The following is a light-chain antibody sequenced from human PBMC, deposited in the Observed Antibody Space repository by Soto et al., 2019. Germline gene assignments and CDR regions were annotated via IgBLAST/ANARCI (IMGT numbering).Light chain of an antibody. Sequence: EIVLTQSPATLSLSPGERATLSCRASQSVSSYLAWYQQKPGQAPRLLIYDASNRATGIPARFSGSGSGTDFTLTISSLEPEDVAVYYCHQYYSRLRTFGQGTKVEIK. J-gene: IGKJ1*01. CDR2: DAS. V-gene: IGKV3-11*01. CDR3: HQYYSRLRT. CDR1: QSVSSY.